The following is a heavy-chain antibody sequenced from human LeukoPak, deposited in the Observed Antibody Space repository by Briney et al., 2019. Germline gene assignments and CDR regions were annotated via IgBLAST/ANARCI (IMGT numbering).Heavy chain of an antibody. Sequence: GGSLRLSCAASGFTFSTYSMNWVRQAPGKGLERVSSISSSSSYIYYADSVKGRFTISRDNAKNSLYLQMNSLRAEDTAVYYCARDSSGSYWGNDAFDIWGQGTMVTVSS. CDR1: GFTFSTYS. D-gene: IGHD1-26*01. CDR2: ISSSSSYI. CDR3: ARDSSGSYWGNDAFDI. J-gene: IGHJ3*02. V-gene: IGHV3-21*01.